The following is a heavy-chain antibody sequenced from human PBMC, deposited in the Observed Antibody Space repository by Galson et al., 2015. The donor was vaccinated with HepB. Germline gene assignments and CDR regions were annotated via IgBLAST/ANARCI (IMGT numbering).Heavy chain of an antibody. CDR3: ARLVTGRFLEW. V-gene: IGHV4-59*08. Sequence: SETLSLTCTVSGGSISSYYWSWIRQPPGKGLEWIGYIYYSASTNYNPSLKSRVTISVDTSKNQFPLQLGSVTAADTAIYHCARLVTGRFLEWWGQGTLVIVSS. J-gene: IGHJ4*02. CDR1: GGSISSYY. D-gene: IGHD3-3*01. CDR2: IYYSAST.